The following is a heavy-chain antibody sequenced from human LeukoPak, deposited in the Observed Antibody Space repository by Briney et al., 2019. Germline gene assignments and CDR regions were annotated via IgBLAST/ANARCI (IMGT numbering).Heavy chain of an antibody. J-gene: IGHJ6*03. CDR3: ARVDVAVTRNRFGELLNFDYYYMDV. CDR1: GFTFDDYG. D-gene: IGHD3-10*01. V-gene: IGHV3-20*04. CDR2: INWNGGST. Sequence: PGGSLRLSCAASGFTFDDYGMSWVRQAPGKGLEWVSGINWNGGSTGYADSVKGRFTISRDNAKNSLYLQMNSLRAEDTALYYCARVDVAVTRNRFGELLNFDYYYMDVWGKGTTVTVSS.